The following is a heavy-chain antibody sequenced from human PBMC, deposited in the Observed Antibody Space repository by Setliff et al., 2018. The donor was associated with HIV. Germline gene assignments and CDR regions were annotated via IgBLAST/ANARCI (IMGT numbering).Heavy chain of an antibody. Sequence: ESGPTLVNPTETLTLTCTVSGFSLSNTRMGVSWIRQPPGKGLEWIGYIYNRGSTYYNPSLKSRVTISVDTSKNQFSLKLSSVTAADTAVYYCARVVGTRTVDYWGQGTLVTVSS. CDR1: GFSLSNTRMG. D-gene: IGHD2-15*01. CDR3: ARVVGTRTVDY. CDR2: IYNRGST. V-gene: IGHV4-31*03. J-gene: IGHJ4*02.